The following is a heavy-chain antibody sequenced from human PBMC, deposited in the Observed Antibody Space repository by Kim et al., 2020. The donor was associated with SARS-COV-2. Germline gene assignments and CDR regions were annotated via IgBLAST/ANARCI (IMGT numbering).Heavy chain of an antibody. D-gene: IGHD3-3*01. J-gene: IGHJ3*02. CDR2: VSSDGSDQ. CDR3: ARDLMGSGRYAVDI. V-gene: IGHV3-30*04. CDR1: GFTFNYYA. Sequence: GGSLRLSCATSGFTFNYYALHWIRQAPGKGLEWVAVVSSDGSDQSYSESVRGRFTVSRDNSKRTVDLQMNSLRPEDTAVYYCARDLMGSGRYAVDIWGQGTVVTVSS.